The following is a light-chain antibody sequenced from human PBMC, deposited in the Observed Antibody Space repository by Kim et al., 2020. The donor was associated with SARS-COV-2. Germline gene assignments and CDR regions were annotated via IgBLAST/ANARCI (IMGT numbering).Light chain of an antibody. CDR2: AAS. Sequence: DIQMTQSPSSLSASVGDRVTITCRASHSISNYLNWYQQKSVKAPKLLISAASSLQSGVPSRFSGSGSGTDFRLTISSLQPEDFGTYYRQQSYSTPWTFGQGTKVDIK. V-gene: IGKV1-39*01. CDR1: HSISNY. CDR3: QQSYSTPWT. J-gene: IGKJ1*01.